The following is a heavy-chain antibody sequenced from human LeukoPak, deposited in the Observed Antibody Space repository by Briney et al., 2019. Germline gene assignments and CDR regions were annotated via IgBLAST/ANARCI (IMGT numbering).Heavy chain of an antibody. CDR1: GYTFTGYY. Sequence: ASVKVSCKASGYTFTGYYMHWVRQAPGQGLEWMGRINPNSGGTNYAQKFQGRVTMTRDTSISTAYMELSRLRSDDTAVYCCLVATTGSYYYYYMDVRGKGTTVTVSS. D-gene: IGHD2-15*01. CDR3: LVATTGSYYYYYMDV. V-gene: IGHV1-2*06. CDR2: INPNSGGT. J-gene: IGHJ6*03.